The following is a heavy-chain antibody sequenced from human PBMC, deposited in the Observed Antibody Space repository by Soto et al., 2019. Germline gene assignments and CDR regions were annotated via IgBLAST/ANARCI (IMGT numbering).Heavy chain of an antibody. CDR3: ARETTCTNGVWHPRFDP. CDR1: GYTFTSYG. CDR2: ISAYNGNT. J-gene: IGHJ5*02. D-gene: IGHD2-8*01. Sequence: GASVKVSCKASGYTFTSYGISWVRQAPGQGLEWMGWISAYNGNTNYAQKLQGRVTMTTDTSTSTAYMELRSLRSDDTAVYYCARETTCTNGVWHPRFDPWGQGTLVTVSS. V-gene: IGHV1-18*01.